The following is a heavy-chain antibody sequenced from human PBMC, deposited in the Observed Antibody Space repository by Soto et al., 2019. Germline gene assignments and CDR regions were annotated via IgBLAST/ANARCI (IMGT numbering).Heavy chain of an antibody. CDR1: GGSISNYY. V-gene: IGHV4-4*07. CDR2: MYTSGST. D-gene: IGHD3-9*01. Sequence: PSETLSLTCTVSGGSISNYYWTWIRQPAGKGLEWIGRMYTSGSTNYNPSLTSRVTMSVDTSKNQFSLKMSSVTAAATAVYYCASGRLRYFDWSDYYYYYGMDVWGQGTSVTVSS. CDR3: ASGRLRYFDWSDYYYYYGMDV. J-gene: IGHJ6*02.